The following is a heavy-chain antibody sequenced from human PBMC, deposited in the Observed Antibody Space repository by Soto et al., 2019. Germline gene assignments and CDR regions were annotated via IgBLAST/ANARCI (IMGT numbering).Heavy chain of an antibody. CDR1: GFTFSSYG. CDR3: ARAPYSGYDLGYFQH. CDR2: IWYDGSNK. D-gene: IGHD5-12*01. J-gene: IGHJ1*01. Sequence: GGSLRLSCAASGFTFSSYGMHWVRQAPGKGLEWVAVIWYDGSNKYYADSVKGRFTISRDNSKNTLYLQMNSLRAEDTAVYYCARAPYSGYDLGYFQHWGQGTLVTVSS. V-gene: IGHV3-33*01.